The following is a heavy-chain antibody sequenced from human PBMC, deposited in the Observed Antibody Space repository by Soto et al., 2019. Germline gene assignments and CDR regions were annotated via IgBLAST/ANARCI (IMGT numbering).Heavy chain of an antibody. D-gene: IGHD3-10*01. CDR2: ISYGGTT. Sequence: SETLSLTCSVSGASVTNYYWSWIRQSPGKGLEWIGYISYGGTTNFNSSLKGRVTVSVDMSKNQFSLTLNSVTAADTAVYYCAMYYGHRQDDWGQGTLVTVSS. CDR3: AMYYGHRQDD. CDR1: GASVTNYY. V-gene: IGHV4-59*02. J-gene: IGHJ4*02.